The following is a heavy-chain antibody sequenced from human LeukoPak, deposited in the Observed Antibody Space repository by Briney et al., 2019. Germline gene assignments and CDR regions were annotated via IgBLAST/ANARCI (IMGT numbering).Heavy chain of an antibody. J-gene: IGHJ5*02. CDR1: GGSISSYY. V-gene: IGHV4-59*01. CDR2: IYYSGNS. D-gene: IGHD6-13*01. CDR3: ARDSGSSWFDP. Sequence: SETLSLTCTVSGGSISSYYWSWIRQPPGKGLEWIGYIYYSGNSNYNPSVKSRVTISVDTSKDQFSLKLSSVTAADTAVYYCARDSGSSWFDPWGQGTLVTVSS.